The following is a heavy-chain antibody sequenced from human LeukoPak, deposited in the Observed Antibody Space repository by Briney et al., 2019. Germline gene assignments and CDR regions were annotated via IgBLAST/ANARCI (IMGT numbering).Heavy chain of an antibody. CDR1: GGSISSYY. CDR2: IYTSGST. D-gene: IGHD2-8*01. Sequence: SETLSLTCTVSGGSISSYYWSWIRQPAGKGLEWIGRIYTSGSTNYNPSLKSRVTISVDTSKNQFSLKLSSVTAADTAVYYCARAARPKIVLMVYAESFDYWGQGTLVTVSS. CDR3: ARAARPKIVLMVYAESFDY. J-gene: IGHJ4*02. V-gene: IGHV4-4*07.